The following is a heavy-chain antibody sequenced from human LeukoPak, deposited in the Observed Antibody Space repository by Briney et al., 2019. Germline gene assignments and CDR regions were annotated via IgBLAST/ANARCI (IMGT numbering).Heavy chain of an antibody. V-gene: IGHV3-53*01. CDR1: GFTFSKNY. CDR2: IYSGGSK. D-gene: IGHD3-10*01. J-gene: IGHJ4*02. CDR3: ARGAYGSGTHYTDY. Sequence: GGSLRLSCAASGFTFSKNYMSWVRQAPGKGLEWVSVIYSGGSKYYSDAVKGRFTISRDNSKNTLYLQMNSLRAEDTAVYYCARGAYGSGTHYTDYWGQGTLVTLSS.